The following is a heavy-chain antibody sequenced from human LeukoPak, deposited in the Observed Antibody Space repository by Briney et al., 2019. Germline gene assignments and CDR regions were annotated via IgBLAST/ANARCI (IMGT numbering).Heavy chain of an antibody. CDR2: LSPVLA. V-gene: IGHV1-69*13. Sequence: SVKVSCKASGYTFTSYAMNWVRQAPGQGLEWMGGLSPVLATYAQKFQGRVTITADESTDTVYMELGSLTSEDTATYFCARDREISARPGGWFDPWGQGTLVTVSS. J-gene: IGHJ5*02. CDR1: GYTFTSYA. CDR3: ARDREISARPGGWFDP. D-gene: IGHD6-6*01.